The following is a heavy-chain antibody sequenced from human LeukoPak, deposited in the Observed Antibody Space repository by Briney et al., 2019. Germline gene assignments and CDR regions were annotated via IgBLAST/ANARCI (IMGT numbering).Heavy chain of an antibody. CDR1: GGSISSSY. Sequence: SETLSLTCSVSGGSISSSYWSWIRQPPGKGLEWIGYIYYTGSNNYNPSLKSRLTISVDTYKKQFSLRLSSVTAADTAVYYCARHSADDWGQGTLVTVSS. CDR2: IYYTGSN. V-gene: IGHV4-59*08. J-gene: IGHJ4*02. CDR3: ARHSADD.